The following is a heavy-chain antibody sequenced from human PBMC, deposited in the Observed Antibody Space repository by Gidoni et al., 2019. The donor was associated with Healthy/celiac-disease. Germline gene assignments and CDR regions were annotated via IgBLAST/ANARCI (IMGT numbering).Heavy chain of an antibody. CDR1: GFTFSSYW. J-gene: IGHJ3*02. Sequence: EVQLVESGGGLVQPGGSLSLSCAASGFTFSSYWMSWVRQAPGKGLEWVANIKQDGSEKYYVDSVKGRFTISRDNAKNSLYLQMNSLRAEDTAVYYCASIQRPHAFDIWGQGTMVTVSS. V-gene: IGHV3-7*01. D-gene: IGHD5-18*01. CDR2: IKQDGSEK. CDR3: ASIQRPHAFDI.